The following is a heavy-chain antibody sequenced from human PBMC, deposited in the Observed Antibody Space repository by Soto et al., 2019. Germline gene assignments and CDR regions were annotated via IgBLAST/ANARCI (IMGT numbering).Heavy chain of an antibody. D-gene: IGHD2-2*01. J-gene: IGHJ5*01. CDR3: ARAKYCSRTSCWDWCDS. CDR2: ISSSSSTI. V-gene: IGHV3-48*02. CDR1: GFTFSSYS. Sequence: EVQLVESGGGSVQHGGSLRLSCAASGFTFSSYSMNWVRQAPGKGLEWVSDISSSSSTIYNADSVKGRFTISRDNAKSSLYLQMNSLRDEATAVYYCARAKYCSRTSCWDWCDSWGQGTLVTVSS.